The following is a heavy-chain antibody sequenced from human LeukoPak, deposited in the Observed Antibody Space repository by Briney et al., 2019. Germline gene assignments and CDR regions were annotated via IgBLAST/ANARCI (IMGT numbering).Heavy chain of an antibody. Sequence: SETLSLTCTVSDGSFSSYYWSWIRQPPGKGLEWIGYIYYSGSSNYNPSLKSRVTISVDTSKNHFSLKLSSVTAADTAVYYCARDLSGGEAFDPWGQGTLVTVSS. D-gene: IGHD3-10*01. CDR3: ARDLSGGEAFDP. J-gene: IGHJ5*02. CDR1: DGSFSSYY. CDR2: IYYSGSS. V-gene: IGHV4-59*01.